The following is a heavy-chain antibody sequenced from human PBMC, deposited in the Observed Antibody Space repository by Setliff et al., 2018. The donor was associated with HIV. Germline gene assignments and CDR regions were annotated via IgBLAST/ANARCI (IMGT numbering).Heavy chain of an antibody. CDR3: ARDRELLWFGELFFYYFDY. CDR1: GYTFTSYG. J-gene: IGHJ4*02. D-gene: IGHD3-10*01. CDR2: ISAYNGNT. Sequence: VASVKVSCKASGYTFTSYGISWVRQAPGQGLEWMGWISAYNGNTNYAQKLQGRVTMTTDTSTSTAYMELRSLRSDDTAAYYCARDRELLWFGELFFYYFDYWGQGTLVTVSS. V-gene: IGHV1-18*01.